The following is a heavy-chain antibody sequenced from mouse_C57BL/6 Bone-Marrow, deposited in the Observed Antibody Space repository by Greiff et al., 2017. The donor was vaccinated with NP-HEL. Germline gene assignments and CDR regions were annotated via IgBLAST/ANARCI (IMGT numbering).Heavy chain of an antibody. CDR1: GYSITSGYD. J-gene: IGHJ3*01. CDR3: ARPYDGYCGFAY. V-gene: IGHV3-1*01. Sequence: DVKLVESGPGMVKPSQSLSLTCTVTGYSITSGYDWHWIRHFPGNKLEWMGYISYSGSTNYNPSLKSRISITHDTSKNHFFLKLNSVTTEDTATYYCARPYDGYCGFAYWGQGTLVTVSA. D-gene: IGHD2-3*01. CDR2: ISYSGST.